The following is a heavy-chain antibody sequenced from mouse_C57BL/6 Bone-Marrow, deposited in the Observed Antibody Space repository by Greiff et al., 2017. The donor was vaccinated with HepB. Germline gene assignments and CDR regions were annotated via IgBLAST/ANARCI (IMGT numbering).Heavy chain of an antibody. V-gene: IGHV5-4*01. J-gene: IGHJ2*01. Sequence: EVMLVESGGGLVKPGGSLKLSCAASGFTFSSYAMSWVRQTPEKRLEWVATISDGGSYTYYPDNVKGRFTISRDNAKNNLYLQMSHLKSEDTAMYYCARDRRDYYGSTYYFDYWGQGTTLTVSS. CDR2: ISDGGSYT. D-gene: IGHD1-1*01. CDR3: ARDRRDYYGSTYYFDY. CDR1: GFTFSSYA.